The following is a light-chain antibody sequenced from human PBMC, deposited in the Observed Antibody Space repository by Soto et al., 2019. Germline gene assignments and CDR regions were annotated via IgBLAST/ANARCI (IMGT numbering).Light chain of an antibody. CDR1: QSIRKY. CDR3: QQSGATPPWT. J-gene: IGKJ1*01. Sequence: DIQMTQSPSSLSASVGDRVIITCRASQSIRKYLNWYQHKPGKVPTLLIYAASSLQSGVPSRFSGSGSGTEFTLTITSLQPEDFATYYCQQSGATPPWTFGQGTKVEIK. CDR2: AAS. V-gene: IGKV1-39*01.